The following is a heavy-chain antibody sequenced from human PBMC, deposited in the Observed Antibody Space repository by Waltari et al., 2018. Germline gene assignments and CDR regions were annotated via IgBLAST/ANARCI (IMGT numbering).Heavy chain of an antibody. J-gene: IGHJ5*02. CDR2: IYYSGST. V-gene: IGHV4-39*07. CDR3: ARGQQPGGYNWFDP. D-gene: IGHD6-13*01. CDR1: GGSISSSSYY. Sequence: QLQLQESGPGLVKPSETLSLTCTVSGGSISSSSYYWGWIRQPPGKGLGWIGGIYYSGSTYYNPSRKSRVTIAVDTSKNQFSLKLSSGTAADTAVYYCARGQQPGGYNWFDPWGQGTLVTVSS.